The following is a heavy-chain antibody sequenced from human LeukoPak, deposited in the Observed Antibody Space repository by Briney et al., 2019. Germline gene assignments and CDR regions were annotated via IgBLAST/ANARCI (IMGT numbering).Heavy chain of an antibody. D-gene: IGHD5-18*01. V-gene: IGHV3-43*01. CDR2: AGWAGGTT. J-gene: IGHJ4*02. CDR1: GFNFDRYT. CDR3: ARGYIGPDY. Sequence: GSLRLSCATSGFNFDRYTIHWVRQAPGKGLEWVSLAGWAGGTTYYSDSVRGRFTISKDNAKNTLYLQMNSLRDEDTAVYYCARGYIGPDYWGQGTLVTVSS.